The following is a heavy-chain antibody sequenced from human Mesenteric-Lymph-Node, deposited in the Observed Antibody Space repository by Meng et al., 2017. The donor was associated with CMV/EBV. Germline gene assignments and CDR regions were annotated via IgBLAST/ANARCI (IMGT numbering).Heavy chain of an antibody. V-gene: IGHV3-7*01. CDR1: GFIFSSYW. Sequence: GGSLRLSCVTSGFIFSSYWMSWVRQAPGKGLEWVANIKYDGSEKYYVDSVKGRFTISRDDAKNSLYLQMNNLRVEDSAMYYCARDNHDFWTGHYGMDVWGQGTTVTVSS. CDR2: IKYDGSEK. D-gene: IGHD3/OR15-3a*01. J-gene: IGHJ6*02. CDR3: ARDNHDFWTGHYGMDV.